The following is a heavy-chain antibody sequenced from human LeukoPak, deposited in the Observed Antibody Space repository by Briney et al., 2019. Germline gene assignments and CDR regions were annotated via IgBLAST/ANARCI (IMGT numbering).Heavy chain of an antibody. V-gene: IGHV3-23*01. CDR2: ISTTGGTT. Sequence: PGGSLRLSCAASGFTFSNYAMSWVRQAPGKGLEWVSVISTTGGTTYYADSVKGQFTISRDNSKNTLYLQMNNLRAEDTALYYCAKQPQGISSWFDPWGQGTLVTVSS. CDR1: GFTFSNYA. D-gene: IGHD6-6*01. J-gene: IGHJ5*02. CDR3: AKQPQGISSWFDP.